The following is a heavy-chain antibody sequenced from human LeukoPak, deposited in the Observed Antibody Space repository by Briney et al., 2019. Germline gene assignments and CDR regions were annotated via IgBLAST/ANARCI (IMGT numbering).Heavy chain of an antibody. D-gene: IGHD5-24*01. CDR3: AVGWGDGYNFDY. V-gene: IGHV1-8*03. CDR2: MNPNSGNT. CDR1: GYTFTSYD. J-gene: IGHJ4*02. Sequence: ASVKVSCKASGYTFTSYDFNWVRQATGQGLEWMGWMNPNSGNTGYAQKFQGRVTITRNTSISTAYMELSSLRSEDTAVYYCAVGWGDGYNFDYWGQGTLVTVSS.